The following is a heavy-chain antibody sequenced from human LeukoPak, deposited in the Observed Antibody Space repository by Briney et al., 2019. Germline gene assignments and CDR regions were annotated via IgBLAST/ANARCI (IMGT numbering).Heavy chain of an antibody. J-gene: IGHJ4*02. D-gene: IGHD5-18*01. Sequence: PGGSLRLSCAASGFTFRSYAMSWVRQAPGKGLEWVSAISGSGGSTYYADSVKGRFTISRDNSKNTMYLQMNSLRAEDTAVYYCARDGYSFGSLDYWGQGTLVTVSS. V-gene: IGHV3-23*01. CDR1: GFTFRSYA. CDR3: ARDGYSFGSLDY. CDR2: ISGSGGST.